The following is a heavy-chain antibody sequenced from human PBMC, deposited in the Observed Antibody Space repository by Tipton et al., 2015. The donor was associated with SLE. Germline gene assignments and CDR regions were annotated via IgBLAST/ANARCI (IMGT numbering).Heavy chain of an antibody. CDR1: GFTVSSNY. CDR3: ARDRHSSSWYYFDY. Sequence: QLVQSGGGLIQPGGSLRLSCAASGFTVSSNYMSWVRQAPGKGLEWVSVIYSGGSTYYADSVKGRFTISRDNSKNTLYLQMNSLRAEDTAVYYCARDRHSSSWYYFDYWGQGTLVTVSS. V-gene: IGHV3-53*01. D-gene: IGHD6-13*01. CDR2: IYSGGST. J-gene: IGHJ4*02.